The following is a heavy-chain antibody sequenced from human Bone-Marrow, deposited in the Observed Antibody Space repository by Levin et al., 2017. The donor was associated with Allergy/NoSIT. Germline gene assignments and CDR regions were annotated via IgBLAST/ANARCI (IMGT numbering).Heavy chain of an antibody. Sequence: GESLKISCKASGYTFTSYDINWVRQATGQGLEWMGWMNPNSGNTGYAQKFQGRVTMTRNTSISTAYMELSSLRSEDTAVYYCARSHFRIVGATTWFRFDPWGQGTLVTVSS. V-gene: IGHV1-8*01. CDR3: ARSHFRIVGATTWFRFDP. CDR2: MNPNSGNT. D-gene: IGHD1-26*01. CDR1: GYTFTSYD. J-gene: IGHJ5*02.